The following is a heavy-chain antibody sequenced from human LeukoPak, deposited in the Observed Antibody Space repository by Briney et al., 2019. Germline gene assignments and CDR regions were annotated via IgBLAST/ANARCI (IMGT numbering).Heavy chain of an antibody. D-gene: IGHD6-13*01. Sequence: GGSLRLSCAASGFTFSGSAMHWVRQASGKGLEWVGRIRSKANSYATAYAASVKGRFTISRDDSKNTAYLQMNSLRAEDTAVYYCVRDRAVAAPGNFGGDWGQGTLVTVSS. CDR3: VRDRAVAAPGNFGGD. J-gene: IGHJ4*02. CDR2: IRSKANSYAT. CDR1: GFTFSGSA. V-gene: IGHV3-73*01.